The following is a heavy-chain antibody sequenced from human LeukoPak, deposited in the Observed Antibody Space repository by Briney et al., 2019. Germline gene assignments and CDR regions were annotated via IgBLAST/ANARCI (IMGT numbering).Heavy chain of an antibody. Sequence: GESLKISCKGSGYSFTSYWIGWVRQMPGKGLEWMGIIYPGDSDTRYSPSFQGQVTISADKSISPAYLQWSSLKASDTAMYYYARHVSKRELLSVADYWGQGTLVTVSS. CDR2: IYPGDSDT. D-gene: IGHD1-26*01. CDR1: GYSFTSYW. CDR3: ARHVSKRELLSVADY. J-gene: IGHJ4*02. V-gene: IGHV5-51*01.